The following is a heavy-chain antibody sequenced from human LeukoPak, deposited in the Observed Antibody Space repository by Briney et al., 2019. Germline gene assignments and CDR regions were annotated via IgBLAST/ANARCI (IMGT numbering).Heavy chain of an antibody. J-gene: IGHJ4*02. CDR3: TRGGWLDDY. CDR1: GYSFTNYW. V-gene: IGHV5-10-1*01. Sequence: HGESLRISCKGSGYSFTNYWISWVRQMPGKGLEWMGRINPSDSYTNYNPSFQGHVTFSVDKSIATAYLQWTTLEASDTAMYYCTRGGWLDDYWGQGTLVTVSS. D-gene: IGHD6-19*01. CDR2: INPSDSYT.